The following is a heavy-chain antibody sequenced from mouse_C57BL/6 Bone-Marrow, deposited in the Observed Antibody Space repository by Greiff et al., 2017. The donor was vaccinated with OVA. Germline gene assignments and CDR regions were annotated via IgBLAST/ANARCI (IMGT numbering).Heavy chain of an antibody. CDR3: ARRDYYGSRLDY. CDR1: GYAFTNYL. Sequence: QVQLQQSGAELVRPGTSVKVSCKASGYAFTNYLIEWVKQRPGQGLEWIGVINPGSGGTNYNEKFKGKATLTADKSSSTAYMQLSSLTSEDSAVYFCARRDYYGSRLDYWGQGTTLTVSS. CDR2: INPGSGGT. V-gene: IGHV1-54*01. J-gene: IGHJ2*01. D-gene: IGHD1-1*01.